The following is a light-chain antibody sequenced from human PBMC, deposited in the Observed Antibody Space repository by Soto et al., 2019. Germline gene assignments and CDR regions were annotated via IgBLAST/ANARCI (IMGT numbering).Light chain of an antibody. CDR3: QQYNSYPWT. CDR2: KAS. CDR1: QLITSR. V-gene: IGKV1-5*03. Sequence: DIQMTQSPSTLSASAGDRVTITCQASQLITSRLAWYQQKPGKAPRLLIYKASTLETGVPSRFSGSGSGTEFTLTISSLQPDDFATYYCQQYNSYPWTFGQGTKVDIK. J-gene: IGKJ1*01.